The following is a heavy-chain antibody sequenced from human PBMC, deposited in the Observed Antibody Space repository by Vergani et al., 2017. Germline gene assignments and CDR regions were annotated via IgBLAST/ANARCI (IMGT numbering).Heavy chain of an antibody. CDR2: IHSSGTT. V-gene: IGHV4-61*02. CDR3: ARDSWTSELRGVYWFDT. J-gene: IGHJ5*02. CDR1: GGSITSGSFY. D-gene: IGHD3-10*01. Sequence: QLQLQESDPGLVKPSQTLSLTCTVSGGSITSGSFYWSWIRQPAGKGLEWIGRIHSSGTTNYNPSLKSRVTLSVDTSKNQLSLRMISVTAADTAVYYCARDSWTSELRGVYWFDTWGQGTLVSVSS.